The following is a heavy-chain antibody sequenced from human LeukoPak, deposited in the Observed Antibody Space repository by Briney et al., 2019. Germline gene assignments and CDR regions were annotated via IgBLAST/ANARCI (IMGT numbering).Heavy chain of an antibody. D-gene: IGHD3-10*01. CDR1: GGSISSNSYY. J-gene: IGHJ6*03. CDR2: IYYSGST. Sequence: PSETLSLTCTVSGGSISSNSYYWGWLRQPPGKGLEWIGSIYYSGSTYYNPSLKSRVTISVDTSKNQFSLKLGSVTAADTAMYYCARDSGYYSHMDVWGKGTTVTISS. CDR3: ARDSGYYSHMDV. V-gene: IGHV4-39*07.